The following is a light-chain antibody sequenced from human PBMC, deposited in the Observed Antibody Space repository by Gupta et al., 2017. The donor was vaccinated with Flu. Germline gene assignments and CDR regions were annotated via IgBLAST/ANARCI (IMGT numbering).Light chain of an antibody. V-gene: IGKV1-8*01. CDR3: QQYASYPQR. J-gene: IGKJ1*01. CDR2: AAS. Sequence: AIRMTQSPSSFSASTGDRVTITCRASQVISSYLAWYQQKPGKAPKLLIYAASTVQSGVPSRLRPSRAGTDVTLTMMVRQSEDFTTYYCQQYASYPQRFAYGTSVEMK. CDR1: QVISSY.